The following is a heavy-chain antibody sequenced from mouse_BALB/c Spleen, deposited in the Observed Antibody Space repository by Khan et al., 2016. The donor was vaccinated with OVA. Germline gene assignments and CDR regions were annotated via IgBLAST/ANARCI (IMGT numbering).Heavy chain of an antibody. CDR3: ARRGLRWGFDY. V-gene: IGHV1-7*01. D-gene: IGHD1-1*02. J-gene: IGHJ2*01. Sequence: QVQLKESGAELAKPGASVKMSCKASGYTFINYWILWVKQRPGQGLEWIGYINPSTGDTEYNQNFKDKATLTADKSSSTAYMQLRSLPSEDSAVCYCARRGLRWGFDYWAQGTTLTVSS. CDR2: INPSTGDT. CDR1: GYTFINYW.